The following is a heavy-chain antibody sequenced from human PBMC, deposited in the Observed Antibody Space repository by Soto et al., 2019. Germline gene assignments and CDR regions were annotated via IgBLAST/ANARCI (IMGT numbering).Heavy chain of an antibody. CDR2: MKPNSGNT. Sequence: SVEVCCEASGYTFTSYDSDWVRQATRQGLEWMGWMKPNSGNTGYAQKFQGRVTMTRNTSISTPYMELSSLRSEDTAVYYCARQKVDATDYWGQGTLVTVSS. CDR1: GYTFTSYD. V-gene: IGHV1-8*01. J-gene: IGHJ4*02. CDR3: ARQKVDATDY. D-gene: IGHD2-15*01.